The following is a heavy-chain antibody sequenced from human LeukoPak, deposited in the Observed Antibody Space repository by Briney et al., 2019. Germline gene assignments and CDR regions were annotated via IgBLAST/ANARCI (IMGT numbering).Heavy chain of an antibody. D-gene: IGHD3-9*01. CDR1: GFTFSSYG. J-gene: IGHJ6*04. CDR3: AKEILRYFDWLPPDYYGMDV. Sequence: GGSLRLSCAASGFTFSSYGMHWVRQAPGKGLEWVAVISYDGSNKYYADSVKGRFTISRDNSKNTLYLQMNSLRPEDTAVYYCAKEILRYFDWLPPDYYGMDVWGKGTTVTVSS. V-gene: IGHV3-30*18. CDR2: ISYDGSNK.